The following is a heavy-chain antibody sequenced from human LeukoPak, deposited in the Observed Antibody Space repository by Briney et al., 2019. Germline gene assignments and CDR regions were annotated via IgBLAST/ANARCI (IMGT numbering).Heavy chain of an antibody. CDR1: GYTFTGYY. D-gene: IGHD1-1*01. J-gene: IGHJ4*02. Sequence: ASMKVSCKTSGYTFTGYYIHWVRQAPGQGLERMGWINPNSGGTNYAQNFQGTVTMTRDTSTRTAYMELSSLRSDDTAVYYCARRLGTVTTLGYWGQGTLVTVSS. CDR3: ARRLGTVTTLGY. V-gene: IGHV1-2*02. CDR2: INPNSGGT.